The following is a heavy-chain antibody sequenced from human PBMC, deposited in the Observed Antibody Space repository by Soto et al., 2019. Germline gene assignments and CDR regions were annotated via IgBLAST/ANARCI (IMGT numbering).Heavy chain of an antibody. Sequence: EVQLVESGGGLVKPGGSLRLSCAASGFTFSKAWMSWVRQAPGKGLEWIGRIESKTDGVTTEYATSAKGRFTISRDDSKNTLYLQMSSLKNEDTGLYYCSTQPGSSSWYTHYYYGMDVWGQGTTVTVSS. D-gene: IGHD6-13*01. CDR2: IESKTDGVTT. CDR1: GFTFSKAW. CDR3: STQPGSSSWYTHYYYGMDV. J-gene: IGHJ6*02. V-gene: IGHV3-15*04.